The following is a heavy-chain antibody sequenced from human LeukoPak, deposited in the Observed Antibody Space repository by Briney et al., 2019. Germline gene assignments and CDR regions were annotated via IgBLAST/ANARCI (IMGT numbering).Heavy chain of an antibody. V-gene: IGHV1-18*01. CDR3: AAPDYGFHFQH. Sequence: ASVKVSCKASGYTFTSYGISWVRQAPGQGLEWMGWISAYNGNTNYAQKLQGRVTMTTDTSTSTAYVELRSLRSDDTAVYYCAAPDYGFHFQHWGQGTLVTVSS. J-gene: IGHJ1*01. CDR2: ISAYNGNT. D-gene: IGHD4-17*01. CDR1: GYTFTSYG.